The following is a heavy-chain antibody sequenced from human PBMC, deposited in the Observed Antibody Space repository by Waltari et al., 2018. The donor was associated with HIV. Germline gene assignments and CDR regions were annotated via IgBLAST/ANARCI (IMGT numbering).Heavy chain of an antibody. CDR3: ARGESATWANLDF. J-gene: IGHJ4*01. CDR2: VNPANGAT. V-gene: IGHV1-2*04. D-gene: IGHD1-26*01. Sequence: QVQLVQSAAELKSPGASVQIACRTSGYTFAAFHIHWVRQAPGEGLQWVGWVNPANGATNYAQVLQDWVSVTTDRSITTVYLTLKRLRSDDTAVYYCARGESATWANLDFWGQGTVVSVSS. CDR1: GYTFAAFH.